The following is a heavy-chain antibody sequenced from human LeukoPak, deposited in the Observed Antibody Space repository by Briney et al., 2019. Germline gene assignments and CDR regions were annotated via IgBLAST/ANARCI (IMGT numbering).Heavy chain of an antibody. CDR1: GYTFTSYD. CDR3: ATDRLSSGWYGY. D-gene: IGHD6-19*01. Sequence: GASVKVSCKASGYTFTSYDINWVRQATGQGLEWMGGFDPEDGETIYAQKFQGRVTMTEDTSTDTAYMELSSLRSEDTAVYYCATDRLSSGWYGYWGQGTLVTVSS. CDR2: FDPEDGET. V-gene: IGHV1-24*01. J-gene: IGHJ4*02.